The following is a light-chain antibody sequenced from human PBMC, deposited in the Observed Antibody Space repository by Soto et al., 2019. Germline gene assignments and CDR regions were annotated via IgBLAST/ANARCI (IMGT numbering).Light chain of an antibody. Sequence: DIQMTQSPSTLSSSVGDRVTITCRASQSISSWLDWYQQKPGKAHKLLIYDASTLESGVPSRFSGSGSGTEFTLTISSLQPYHCETKYCKQYTSYPLPLGGGTKVAIK. V-gene: IGKV1-5*01. CDR1: QSISSW. CDR2: DAS. CDR3: KQYTSYPLP. J-gene: IGKJ4*01.